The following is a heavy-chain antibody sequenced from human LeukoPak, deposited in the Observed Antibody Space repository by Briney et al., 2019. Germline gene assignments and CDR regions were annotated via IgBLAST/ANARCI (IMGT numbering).Heavy chain of an antibody. CDR2: IIPILGIA. CDR1: GGTFSSYA. V-gene: IGHV1-69*04. J-gene: IGHJ4*02. CDR3: ASCDDGFLFDY. Sequence: SVKVSCKASGGTFSSYAIRWVRQAPGQGLEWMGRIIPILGIANYAQKFQGRVTITADKSTSTAYMELSSLRSEDTAVYYCASCDDGFLFDYWGQGTLVTVSS. D-gene: IGHD5-24*01.